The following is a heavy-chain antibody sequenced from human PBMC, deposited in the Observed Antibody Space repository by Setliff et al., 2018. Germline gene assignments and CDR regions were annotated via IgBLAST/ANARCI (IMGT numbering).Heavy chain of an antibody. J-gene: IGHJ3*02. CDR2: IYPADSDT. Sequence: PGASLKISCKGSGYTFTNYWIAWVRQMPGKGLEYMGIIYPADSDTTYSPSFQGQVTISADKSISTAYLQWSSLKASDTAIYYCARVGPLTDDAFDIWGQGTMVTVSS. D-gene: IGHD1-26*01. V-gene: IGHV5-51*01. CDR3: ARVGPLTDDAFDI. CDR1: GYTFTNYW.